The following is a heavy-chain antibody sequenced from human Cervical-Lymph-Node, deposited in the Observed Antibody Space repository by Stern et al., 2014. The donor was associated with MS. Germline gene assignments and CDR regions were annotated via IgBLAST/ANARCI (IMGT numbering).Heavy chain of an antibody. CDR2: ILYNGVA. V-gene: IGHV4-59*01. D-gene: IGHD2-15*01. CDR1: GGSLSNYY. CDR3: ATFLRQWWNGPRFDY. Sequence: QVQLQESGPGLVKPSETLSLTCTVSGGSLSNYYWSWIRQPPGKGLEWIGFILYNGVANYNPSLESRVTISVDTSKNQFSLKVNTMTAADTAVYYCATFLRQWWNGPRFDYWGRGTVVTVSS. J-gene: IGHJ4*02.